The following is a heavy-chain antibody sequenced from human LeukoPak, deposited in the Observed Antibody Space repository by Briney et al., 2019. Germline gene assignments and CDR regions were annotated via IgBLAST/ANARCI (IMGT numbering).Heavy chain of an antibody. CDR1: GFTIGTAW. CDR2: IKSEGEGATT. D-gene: IGHD3-3*02. J-gene: IGHJ6*04. CDR3: SIAHFPDFNGFDV. V-gene: IGHV3-15*01. Sequence: GVSLRLSCVSSGFTIGTAWMSWVRQAPGKGLEWLGHIKSEGEGATTDYAAPAKGRFAISRDDSKNMIYLQMSSLKIDDTAIYCSIAHFPDFNGFDVWGKGTTVTVSS.